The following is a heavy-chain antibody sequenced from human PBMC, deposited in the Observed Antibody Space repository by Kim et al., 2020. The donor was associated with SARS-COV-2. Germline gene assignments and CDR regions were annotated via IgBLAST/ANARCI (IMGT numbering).Heavy chain of an antibody. CDR1: GGSISSGGYY. Sequence: SETLSLTCTVSGGSISSGGYYWSWIRQHPGKGLEWIGYIYYSGSTYYNPSLKSRVTISVDTSKNQFSLKLSSVTAADTAVYYCARGSRRSDTYFQHWGQGTLVTVSS. CDR2: IYYSGST. V-gene: IGHV4-31*03. D-gene: IGHD2-15*01. CDR3: ARGSRRSDTYFQH. J-gene: IGHJ1*01.